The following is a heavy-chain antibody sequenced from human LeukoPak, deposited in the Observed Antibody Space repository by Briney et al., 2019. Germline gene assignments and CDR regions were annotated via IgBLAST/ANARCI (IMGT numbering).Heavy chain of an antibody. J-gene: IGHJ3*02. V-gene: IGHV3-30*18. CDR1: GFTFSGYG. CDR3: AKSTHSSGYDDSFDI. CDR2: ISYDGSNK. Sequence: GRSLRLSCAASGFTFSGYGMHWVRQAPGKGLEWVAVISYDGSNKYYADSVKGRFTISRDNSKNTLYLQMNSLRAEDTAVYYCAKSTHSSGYDDSFDIWGQGTMVTVSS. D-gene: IGHD3-22*01.